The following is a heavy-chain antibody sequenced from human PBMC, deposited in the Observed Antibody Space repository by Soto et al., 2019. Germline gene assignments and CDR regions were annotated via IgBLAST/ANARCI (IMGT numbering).Heavy chain of an antibody. D-gene: IGHD3-3*01. V-gene: IGHV4-59*01. Sequence: SETLSLTCTFPSFSITSYYWSWIRQPPGKGLEWIGYIHYSGSTNHNPSLKSRVTISVDTSKNQISLKLRSVTAADTAVYYCARVLFGRGNWFDPWGQGTLVTVS. CDR2: IHYSGST. CDR1: SFSITSYY. CDR3: ARVLFGRGNWFDP. J-gene: IGHJ5*02.